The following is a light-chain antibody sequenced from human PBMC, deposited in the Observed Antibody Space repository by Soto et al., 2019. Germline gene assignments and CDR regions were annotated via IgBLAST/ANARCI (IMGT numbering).Light chain of an antibody. CDR3: SAYSAGISLLV. CDR1: TSDVGAYNY. V-gene: IGLV2-14*01. CDR2: EVN. J-gene: IGLJ1*01. Sequence: QSALTQPASVSGSPGQSITISCTGTTSDVGAYNYVSWYRQHPGKAPKLMIYEVNNRPSGVSDRFSGSKSGNSASLTISGLQAEDEADYDCSAYSAGISLLVFGSGTKVTVL.